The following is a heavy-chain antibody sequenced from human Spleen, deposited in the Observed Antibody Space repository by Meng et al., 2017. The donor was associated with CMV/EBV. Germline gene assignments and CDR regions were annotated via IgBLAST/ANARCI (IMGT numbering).Heavy chain of an antibody. J-gene: IGHJ4*02. CDR3: ARDLGIAVANY. CDR2: ISSSSSYI. CDR1: GFTFSSYS. D-gene: IGHD6-19*01. V-gene: IGHV3-21*01. Sequence: GESLKISCAASGFTFSSYSMNWVRQAPGKGLEWVSSISSSSSYIYYADSVKGRFTISRDNAKNSLYLQMNSLRAEDTAVYYGARDLGIAVANYWGQGTLVTVSS.